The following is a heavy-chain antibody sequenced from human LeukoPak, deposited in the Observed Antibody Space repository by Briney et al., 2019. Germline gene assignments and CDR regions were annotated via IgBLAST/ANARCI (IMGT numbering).Heavy chain of an antibody. J-gene: IGHJ4*02. CDR3: ARGARHNYDFWSGYQGGIDY. V-gene: IGHV3-30*02. Sequence: PGGSLRLSCAASGFTFSSYGMHWVRQAPGKGLEWVAFIRYDGSNKYYADSVKGRFTISRDNSKNTLYLQMNSLRAEDTAVYYCARGARHNYDFWSGYQGGIDYWGQGTLVTVSS. CDR2: IRYDGSNK. CDR1: GFTFSSYG. D-gene: IGHD3-3*01.